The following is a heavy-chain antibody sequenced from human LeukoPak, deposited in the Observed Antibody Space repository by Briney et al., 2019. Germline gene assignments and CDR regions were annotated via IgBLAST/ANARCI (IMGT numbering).Heavy chain of an antibody. V-gene: IGHV1-2*02. CDR2: INPNSGGT. CDR3: TRSGFGGGVHFDY. Sequence: ASVKVSCKASGYTFTGYYMHWVRQAPGQGLEWMGWINPNSGGTNYAQKFQGRVTMTRDTSISTAYMELSSLRSDDTAVYYCTRSGFGGGVHFDYWGQGTPVTVSS. J-gene: IGHJ4*02. CDR1: GYTFTGYY. D-gene: IGHD3-16*01.